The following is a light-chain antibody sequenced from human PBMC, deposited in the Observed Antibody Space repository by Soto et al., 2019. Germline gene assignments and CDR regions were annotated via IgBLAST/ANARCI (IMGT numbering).Light chain of an antibody. Sequence: DIQMTQSPSSLSASVGDRVTITCRASQTIDSWLAWYQQRPGKPPNLLIYKASTLASGVPSRFRGSGSGTDFTLTISRLEPEDFAVYYCQQYGGLPTFGQGTKVDI. CDR1: QTIDSW. CDR3: QQYGGLPT. V-gene: IGKV1-5*03. CDR2: KAS. J-gene: IGKJ1*01.